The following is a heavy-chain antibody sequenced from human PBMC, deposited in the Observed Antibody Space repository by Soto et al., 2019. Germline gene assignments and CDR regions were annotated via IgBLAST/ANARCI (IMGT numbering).Heavy chain of an antibody. Sequence: GSVKVSFKASGYPFTSLDVNLVRQATGQGPEWMGWMNPNNGYTGYAQKFQGRVTMTRDTSISTAYMELSSLKSEDTALYYCARGVAAGVDYWGQGTMVTVSS. D-gene: IGHD6-13*01. CDR1: GYPFTSLD. V-gene: IGHV1-8*01. CDR2: MNPNNGYT. J-gene: IGHJ4*02. CDR3: ARGVAAGVDY.